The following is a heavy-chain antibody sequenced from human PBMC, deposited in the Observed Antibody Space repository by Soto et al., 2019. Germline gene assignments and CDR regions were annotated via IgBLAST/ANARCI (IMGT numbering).Heavy chain of an antibody. J-gene: IGHJ4*02. V-gene: IGHV3-30*18. Sequence: GGSLRLSCAASGFTFSSYVMHWVRQAPGKGLEWVAVISYDGSNKYHADSVKGRFTISRDNSKNTLYLQMNSLRAEDTAVYYCAKDLGSGWLYYFDYWGQGTLVTVSS. CDR3: AKDLGSGWLYYFDY. CDR2: ISYDGSNK. D-gene: IGHD6-19*01. CDR1: GFTFSSYV.